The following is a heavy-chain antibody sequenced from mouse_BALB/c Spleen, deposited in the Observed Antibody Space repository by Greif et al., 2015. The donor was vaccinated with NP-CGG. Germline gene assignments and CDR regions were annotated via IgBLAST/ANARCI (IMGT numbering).Heavy chain of an antibody. D-gene: IGHD1-1*01. V-gene: IGHV1-7*01. Sequence: QVQLLQSGAELAKPGASVKMSCKASGYTFTSYWMHWVKQRPGQGLEWIGYINPSTGYTEYNQKFKDKATLTADKSSSTAYMQLSSLTSEDSAVYYCARLLRYYFDYWGQGTTLTVSS. CDR2: INPSTGYT. CDR1: GYTFTSYW. CDR3: ARLLRYYFDY. J-gene: IGHJ2*01.